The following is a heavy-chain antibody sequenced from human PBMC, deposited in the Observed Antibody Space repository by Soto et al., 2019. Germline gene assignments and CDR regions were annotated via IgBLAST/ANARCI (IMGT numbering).Heavy chain of an antibody. CDR1: GGTFSSYA. CDR2: IIPIFGTA. J-gene: IGHJ4*02. V-gene: IGHV1-69*13. D-gene: IGHD3-22*01. Sequence: SVKVSCKASGGTFSSYAISWVRQAPGQGLEWMGGIIPIFGTANYAQKFQGRVTITADESTSTAYMELSSLRSEDTAVYYCARIRLNYYDSSGYYADYWGQGTLVTVSS. CDR3: ARIRLNYYDSSGYYADY.